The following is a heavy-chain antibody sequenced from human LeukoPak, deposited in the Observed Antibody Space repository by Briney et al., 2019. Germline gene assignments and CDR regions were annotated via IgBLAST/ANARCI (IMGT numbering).Heavy chain of an antibody. CDR2: ISAHNGNT. J-gene: IGHJ6*02. V-gene: IGHV1-18*01. CDR1: GYTFRTYG. CDR3: ARTDLAGTGDYYYGMDV. Sequence: GASVKVSGKASGYTFRTYGISWVRQAPGQGLEGMGWISAHNGNTNYAQKLQGRVTMTTDTSTSTAYMELRSLRSDDTAVYYCARTDLAGTGDYYYGMDVWGQGTTVTVSS. D-gene: IGHD6-19*01.